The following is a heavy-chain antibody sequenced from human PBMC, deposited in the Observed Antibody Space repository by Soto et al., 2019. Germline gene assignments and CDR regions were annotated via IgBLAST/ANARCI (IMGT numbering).Heavy chain of an antibody. Sequence: GGSLRLSCAASGFTFSSYGMHWVGQAPGKGLEWVAVIWYDGSNKYYADSVKGRFTISRDNSKNTLYLQMNSLRAEDTAVYYCARDGVRLDYRYYYYGMDVWGQGTTVTV. J-gene: IGHJ6*02. CDR2: IWYDGSNK. D-gene: IGHD1-1*01. CDR3: ARDGVRLDYRYYYYGMDV. CDR1: GFTFSSYG. V-gene: IGHV3-33*01.